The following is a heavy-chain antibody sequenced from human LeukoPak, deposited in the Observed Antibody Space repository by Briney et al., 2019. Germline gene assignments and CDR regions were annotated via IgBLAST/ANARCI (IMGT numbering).Heavy chain of an antibody. CDR3: ASGGVAEGADY. CDR2: ISSSSSYI. D-gene: IGHD2-15*01. J-gene: IGHJ4*02. V-gene: IGHV3-21*01. Sequence: GGSLRLSCAAPGFTFRSYGMNWVRQAPGKGLEWVSSISSSSSYIHYADSVKGRFAISRDNAKNSLYLQMHSLRAEDTAVYYCASGGVAEGADYWGQGTLVTVSS. CDR1: GFTFRSYG.